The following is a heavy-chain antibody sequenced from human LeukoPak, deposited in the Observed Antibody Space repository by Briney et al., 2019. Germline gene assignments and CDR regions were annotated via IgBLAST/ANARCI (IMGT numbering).Heavy chain of an antibody. Sequence: SVKVSCKASGGTFSTYVISWVRQAPGQGLEWMGRIIPIYDTPDYAQKFQGRVTITADKSTSTAYMDLSSLRSEDTAVYYCARASELNWFDSWGQGTLVTVSS. V-gene: IGHV1-69*06. CDR3: ARASELNWFDS. D-gene: IGHD1-14*01. CDR2: IIPIYDTP. J-gene: IGHJ5*01. CDR1: GGTFSTYV.